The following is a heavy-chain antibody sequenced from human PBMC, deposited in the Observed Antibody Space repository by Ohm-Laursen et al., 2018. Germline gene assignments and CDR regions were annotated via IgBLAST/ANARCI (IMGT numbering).Heavy chain of an antibody. V-gene: IGHV3-74*01. CDR1: GFTFSSYW. D-gene: IGHD4-17*01. Sequence: SLRLSCAASGFTFSSYWMHWVRQAPGKGLVWVSRIHSDGSSTSYADSVKGRFTISRDNAKNTLFLQMNSLRAEDTAVYYCARGGIWGLRHDHWGQGTLVTVSS. CDR3: ARGGIWGLRHDH. CDR2: IHSDGSST. J-gene: IGHJ4*02.